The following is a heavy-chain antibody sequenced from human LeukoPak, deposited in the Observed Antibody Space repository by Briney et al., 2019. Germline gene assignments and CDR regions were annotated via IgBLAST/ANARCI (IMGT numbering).Heavy chain of an antibody. V-gene: IGHV3-23*01. CDR1: GFTFSSYA. CDR2: ISGSGGST. CDR3: AKDRPDILTGSQFDY. J-gene: IGHJ4*02. Sequence: GGSLRLSCAASGFTFSSYAMSWVRQAPGKGLEWVSAISGSGGSTYYADSVKGRFTISRDNSKNTLYLQTNSLRAEDTAVYYCAKDRPDILTGSQFDYWGQGTLVTVSS. D-gene: IGHD3-9*01.